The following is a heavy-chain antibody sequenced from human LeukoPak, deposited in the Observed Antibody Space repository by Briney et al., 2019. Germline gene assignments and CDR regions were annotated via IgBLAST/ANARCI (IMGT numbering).Heavy chain of an antibody. J-gene: IGHJ4*02. Sequence: GGSLRLSCAASGFTFTTYAMSWFRQAPGKGLEWVSGISGRGDSTYYADSVKGRFTISRDNSKNTLYLQMNSLRVEDTGVYYCAKGSSSFFYDSSGYYDLTFDYWGQGTLVTVSS. V-gene: IGHV3-23*01. CDR1: GFTFTTYA. CDR3: AKGSSSFFYDSSGYYDLTFDY. D-gene: IGHD3-22*01. CDR2: ISGRGDST.